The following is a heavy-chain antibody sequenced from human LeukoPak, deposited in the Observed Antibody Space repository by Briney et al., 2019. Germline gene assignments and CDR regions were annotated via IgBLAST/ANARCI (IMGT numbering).Heavy chain of an antibody. CDR3: AKGGKWDVTPFDY. CDR1: GFSFTSYS. CDR2: ISGGGGST. V-gene: IGHV3-23*01. D-gene: IGHD1-26*01. Sequence: GAPRPLCGAFGFSFTSYSKNWGRQAPGEGVEGGSTISGGGGSTYYADSVKGRFTISRDNSKNTLYLQVNSLRAEDTAVYYCAKGGKWDVTPFDYWGQGALVTVSS. J-gene: IGHJ4*02.